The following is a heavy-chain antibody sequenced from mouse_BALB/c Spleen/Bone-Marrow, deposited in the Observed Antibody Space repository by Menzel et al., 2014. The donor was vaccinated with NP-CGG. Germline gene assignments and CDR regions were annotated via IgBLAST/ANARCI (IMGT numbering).Heavy chain of an antibody. J-gene: IGHJ3*01. CDR2: IRNKANGYTT. Sequence: EVMLVESGGGLVQPGGSLRLSCATSGFTFTDNHMSWVRQPPGKALEWLGFIRNKANGYTTEYSASVKGRFTISGDNSQSILYLRMNTLRAEDSATYYCARDSDWFAYWGQGTLVTVSA. CDR3: ARDSDWFAY. CDR1: GFTFTDNH. V-gene: IGHV7-3*02.